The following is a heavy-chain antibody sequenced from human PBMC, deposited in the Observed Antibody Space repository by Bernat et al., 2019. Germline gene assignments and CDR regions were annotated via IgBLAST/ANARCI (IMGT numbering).Heavy chain of an antibody. CDR2: IGTTGGNT. J-gene: IGHJ4*02. Sequence: EVQLLESGGGLVQPGGSLRLSCAASGFTFSTFGMSWVRQAPGRGLEWVSEIGTTGGNTYYADSVRGRFTISRDNSKNTVYLQMDSLGGDDTAVYYCARLNSWVRFDYWGQGTLVTVSS. D-gene: IGHD3-16*01. CDR3: ARLNSWVRFDY. V-gene: IGHV3-23*01. CDR1: GFTFSTFG.